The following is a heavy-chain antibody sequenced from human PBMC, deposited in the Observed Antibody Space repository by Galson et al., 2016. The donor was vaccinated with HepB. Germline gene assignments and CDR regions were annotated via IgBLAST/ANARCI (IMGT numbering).Heavy chain of an antibody. CDR3: VRARLAAGGANNWFDP. Sequence: TLSLTCNVSGGSIDTGSYYWTWVRQPAGKGLEWIGRIYYSGATNYNPSLQGRVTISLDMSKNQFSLTLTSATATDTAMYFCVRARLAAGGANNWFDPWGQGTLVAVSS. CDR2: IYYSGAT. V-gene: IGHV4-61*02. CDR1: GGSIDTGSYY. J-gene: IGHJ5*02. D-gene: IGHD6-13*01.